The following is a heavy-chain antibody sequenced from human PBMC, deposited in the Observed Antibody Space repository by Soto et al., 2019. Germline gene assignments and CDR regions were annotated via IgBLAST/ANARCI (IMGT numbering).Heavy chain of an antibody. D-gene: IGHD3-22*01. J-gene: IGHJ3*02. Sequence: EVQLVESGGGLVKPGGSLRLSCAASGFTFSSYSMNWVRQAPGKGLEWVSSISSSSSYIYYVDSVKGRFTISRDNAKNSLYLQMNSLRAEHTGVYYCARAIYDRSGYLDAFDIWGQGTMVTVSS. V-gene: IGHV3-21*01. CDR1: GFTFSSYS. CDR2: ISSSSSYI. CDR3: ARAIYDRSGYLDAFDI.